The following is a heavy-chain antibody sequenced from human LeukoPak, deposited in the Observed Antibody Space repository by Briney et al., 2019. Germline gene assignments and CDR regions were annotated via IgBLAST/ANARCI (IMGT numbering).Heavy chain of an antibody. V-gene: IGHV3-30*18. CDR3: AKDRIVGVISDIDY. Sequence: GGSLRLSCATSAFTFSSYAMYWVRQAPGKGLEWVAGISYDGSNEYYADSVTGRFTISRDNPQNTLYLLMNSLRAEATAMYYCAKDRIVGVISDIDYWGQGTLVTVSS. D-gene: IGHD3-10*01. CDR2: ISYDGSNE. J-gene: IGHJ4*02. CDR1: AFTFSSYA.